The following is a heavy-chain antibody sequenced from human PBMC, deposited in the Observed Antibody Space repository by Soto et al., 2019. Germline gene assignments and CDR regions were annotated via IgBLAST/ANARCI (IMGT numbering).Heavy chain of an antibody. CDR2: IYYSGTT. CDR3: ARARGGIQF. J-gene: IGHJ4*02. D-gene: IGHD2-15*01. CDR1: GASMSSGGYY. V-gene: IGHV4-31*03. Sequence: QVQLQESGPGLVKPSQTLSLICTVSGASMSSGGYYWSWIRQHPGKGLEWIGYIYYSGTTYYSPSLQSRVTISLDTSKNQFSLELTSVTAADPAVYYCARARGGIQFWGQGALVTVSS.